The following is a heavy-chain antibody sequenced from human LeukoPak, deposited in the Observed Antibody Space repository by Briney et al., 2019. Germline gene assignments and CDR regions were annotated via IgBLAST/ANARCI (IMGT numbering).Heavy chain of an antibody. J-gene: IGHJ4*02. Sequence: SLRPSRAAATPTSTDYYMSWIRPAQRDGLEWVSYISSIGSTIYYADSMKDRLTLPRDNAKNSPYRQMTSLRAEDTSVYYRAREGTVTTPPHYWGQGTLVTVSS. CDR1: TPTSTDYY. D-gene: IGHD4-17*01. CDR2: ISSIGSTI. CDR3: AREGTVTTPPHY. V-gene: IGHV3-11*01.